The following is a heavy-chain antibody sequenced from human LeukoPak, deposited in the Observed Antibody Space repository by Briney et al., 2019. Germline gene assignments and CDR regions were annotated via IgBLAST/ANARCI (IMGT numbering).Heavy chain of an antibody. Sequence: SVSVSSKASGGTFTNYAINWVRQAPGQGLEWMGRIIPILDMTNYAQKFQGRVTITADQSTSTAYMELSSLRSEDTAGYYWARGGGVDILNGFQYWGQGTLVTLSS. CDR3: ARGGGVDILNGFQY. V-gene: IGHV1-69*04. CDR1: GGTFTNYA. D-gene: IGHD3-9*01. CDR2: IIPILDMT. J-gene: IGHJ4*02.